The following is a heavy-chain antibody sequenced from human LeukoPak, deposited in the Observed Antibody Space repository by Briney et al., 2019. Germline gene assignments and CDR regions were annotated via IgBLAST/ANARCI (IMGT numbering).Heavy chain of an antibody. CDR3: ARRHHFCFLDS. CDR1: GVVFPSYW. J-gene: IGHJ4*02. CDR2: IKQDGSEQ. V-gene: IGHV3-7*04. Sequence: GGSLRLSCAASGVVFPSYWMTWGRQAPGKGLEWVANIKQDGSEQYYVDSVKGRFTISTDNAKNSVYLQINSRRAEDSAGYYCARRHHFCFLDSWGQGTLVTVSS.